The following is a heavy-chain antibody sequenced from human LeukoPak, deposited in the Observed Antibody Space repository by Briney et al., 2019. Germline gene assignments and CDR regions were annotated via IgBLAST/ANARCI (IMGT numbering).Heavy chain of an antibody. CDR3: AKRGVVIRVILVGFHKAAYYFDS. D-gene: IGHD3-22*01. CDR2: ISDSGGST. Sequence: PGGSLRLSCAVFGITLSNYGMSWVRQAPGKGLEWVAGISDSGGSTSYADSVKGRFTISRDNPKNTLYLQMNSLRAEDTAAYFCAKRGVVIRVILVGFHKAAYYFDSWGQGALVTVSS. J-gene: IGHJ4*02. CDR1: GITLSNYG. V-gene: IGHV3-23*01.